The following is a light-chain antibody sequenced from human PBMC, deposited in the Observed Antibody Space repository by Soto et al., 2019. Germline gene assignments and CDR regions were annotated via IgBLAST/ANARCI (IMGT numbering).Light chain of an antibody. CDR1: SSGVGGSNY. V-gene: IGLV2-14*01. J-gene: IGLJ1*01. Sequence: QSALTPPAAVSGSPGQTIAISCTGASSGVGGSNYVSWYHQLPCKASKLLISAVSNRPSEVSHRFSITKPGNTASVTISGLQAEDEADYYCSSYRTGGPVVFGTGTKVTVL. CDR3: SSYRTGGPVV. CDR2: AVS.